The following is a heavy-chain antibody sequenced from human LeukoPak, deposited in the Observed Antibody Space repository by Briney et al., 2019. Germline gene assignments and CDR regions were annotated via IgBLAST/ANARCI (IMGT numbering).Heavy chain of an antibody. CDR1: GGPISDYY. V-gene: IGHV4-59*08. CDR2: IHNNGNT. CDR3: ARHTVSRAGGDFDY. D-gene: IGHD2-8*01. Sequence: PSETLSLTCTVSGGPISDYYWSWIRQPPGKGLEWIAYIHNNGNTNSNPPLKSRVAISIGTSKNQFSLKLTSVTAADTAVYYCARHTVSRAGGDFDYWGQGTLVTVSS. J-gene: IGHJ4*02.